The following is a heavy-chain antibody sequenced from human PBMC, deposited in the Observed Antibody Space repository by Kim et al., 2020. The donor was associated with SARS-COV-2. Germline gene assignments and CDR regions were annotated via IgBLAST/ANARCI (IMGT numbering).Heavy chain of an antibody. V-gene: IGHV3-23*01. Sequence: GGSLRLSCAASGFTFNNYAMNWVRQAPGKGLEWVSTISGRDGVGRTYYADSVKGRFTISRDDSKNTVYLQMNSLRVEDTAIYYCAKSDCGGDCRLVNYWGQGTLVTVSS. CDR1: GFTFNNYA. D-gene: IGHD2-21*02. CDR2: ISGRDGVGRT. J-gene: IGHJ4*02. CDR3: AKSDCGGDCRLVNY.